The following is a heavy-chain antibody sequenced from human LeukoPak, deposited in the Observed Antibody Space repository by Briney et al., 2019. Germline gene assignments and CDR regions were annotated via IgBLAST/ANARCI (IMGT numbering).Heavy chain of an antibody. J-gene: IGHJ4*02. CDR3: LWFGEPEHPSFDY. V-gene: IGHV3-30*03. CDR2: ISYDGSNK. CDR1: GFSFSNYG. Sequence: PGGSLRLSCAASGFSFSNYGMSWVRQAPGKGLEWVAVISYDGSNKYYADSVKGRFTISRDNSKNTLYLQMNSLRAEDTAVYYGLWFGEPEHPSFDYWGQGTLVTVSS. D-gene: IGHD3-10*01.